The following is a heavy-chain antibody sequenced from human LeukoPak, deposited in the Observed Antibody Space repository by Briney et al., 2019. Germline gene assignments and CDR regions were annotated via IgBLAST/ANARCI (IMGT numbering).Heavy chain of an antibody. CDR3: ARDRTPYYDFWSGGTDAFDI. J-gene: IGHJ3*02. CDR1: GYTFTGYY. CDR2: INPNSGGT. D-gene: IGHD3-3*01. Sequence: ASVKVSCKASGYTFTGYYMHWVRQAPGQGLEWMGWINPNSGGTNYAQKFQGRVTMTRDTSISTAYMELSRLRSDDTAVYYCARDRTPYYDFWSGGTDAFDIWGQGTMVTVSS. V-gene: IGHV1-2*02.